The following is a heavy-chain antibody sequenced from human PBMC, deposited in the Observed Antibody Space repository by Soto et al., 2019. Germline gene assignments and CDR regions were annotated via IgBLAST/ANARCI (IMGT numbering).Heavy chain of an antibody. CDR3: ARMTFDDYFDY. V-gene: IGHV4-59*01. J-gene: IGHJ4*02. Sequence: QVQLQESGPGLVKPSETLSLTCTVSGGSISSYYWSWIRQPPGKGLEWIGYIYYSGSTNYNPSLKSLVTISVHTSKTQFYLQLTSVTAAATAVYYCARMTFDDYFDYWGQGTLVTVSS. D-gene: IGHD2-21*02. CDR2: IYYSGST. CDR1: GGSISSYY.